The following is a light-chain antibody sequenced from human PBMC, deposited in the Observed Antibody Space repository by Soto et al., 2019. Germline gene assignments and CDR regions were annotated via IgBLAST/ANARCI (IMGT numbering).Light chain of an antibody. CDR2: DAS. J-gene: IGKJ1*01. Sequence: EIVLTQSPGTLSLSPGERATLSCRASQSVSSHLAWYQQNPGQAPKLLIYDASNRATGIPARFSGSGSGTDFTLTISSLEPEDFAVYYCQQRSNWPRTFGQGTKVDI. CDR1: QSVSSH. CDR3: QQRSNWPRT. V-gene: IGKV3-11*01.